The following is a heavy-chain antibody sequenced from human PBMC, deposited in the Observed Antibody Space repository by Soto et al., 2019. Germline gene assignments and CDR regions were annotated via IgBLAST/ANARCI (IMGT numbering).Heavy chain of an antibody. CDR2: IYSGGTI. D-gene: IGHD5-12*01. CDR1: GFTVTINY. CDR3: HGYGY. V-gene: IGHV3-53*01. J-gene: IGHJ4*02. Sequence: EVQVVESGGGLIQPGGSLRLSCAVSGFTVTINYMSWVRQAPGKGLEWVSVIYSGGTIYYADSVKGRFTISRDTSKNTLYLQMHSLRGEYTAVYYCHGYGYWGQGTLVTVSS.